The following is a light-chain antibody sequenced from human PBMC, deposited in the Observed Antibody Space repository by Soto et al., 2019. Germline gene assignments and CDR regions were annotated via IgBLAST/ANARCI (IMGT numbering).Light chain of an antibody. CDR3: QQSYSTPRT. CDR2: AAS. J-gene: IGKJ1*01. Sequence: DIQMTQSPSSLSASVGDRVTITCRASQSISSYLNWYQQKPGKAPKLLIYAASSLQSGVPSRFSGSGSGTDFTLPISSLQPEDFATYYCQQSYSTPRTFGHGTKVEIK. V-gene: IGKV1-39*01. CDR1: QSISSY.